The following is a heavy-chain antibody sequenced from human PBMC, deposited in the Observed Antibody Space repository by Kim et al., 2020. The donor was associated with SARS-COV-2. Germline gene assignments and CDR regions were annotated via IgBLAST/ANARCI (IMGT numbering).Heavy chain of an antibody. J-gene: IGHJ4*02. Sequence: GGSLRLSCAASGFTFSNYWMSWVRQAPGNGLEWVANIKQDGSEKDQVDSLKGRFTISRDNAKNSVDLQMNSLRVEDTAVYYCARIGYRSSSFDYWGRGTLVTVSS. V-gene: IGHV3-7*01. CDR2: IKQDGSEK. CDR3: ARIGYRSSSFDY. D-gene: IGHD6-13*01. CDR1: GFTFSNYW.